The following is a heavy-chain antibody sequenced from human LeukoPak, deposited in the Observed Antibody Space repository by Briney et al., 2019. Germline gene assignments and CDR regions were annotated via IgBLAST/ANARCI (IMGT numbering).Heavy chain of an antibody. V-gene: IGHV3-74*01. Sequence: GGSLRLSCAASGFTFNSYWMHWVRQAPGKGLVWVSRINNDGSSTSYADSVKGRFTFSRDNSKNTLYLQMNSLRAEDTAVYYCAQGGTNYPFDYWGQGTLVTVSS. CDR3: AQGGTNYPFDY. CDR2: INNDGSST. CDR1: GFTFNSYW. D-gene: IGHD1-7*01. J-gene: IGHJ4*02.